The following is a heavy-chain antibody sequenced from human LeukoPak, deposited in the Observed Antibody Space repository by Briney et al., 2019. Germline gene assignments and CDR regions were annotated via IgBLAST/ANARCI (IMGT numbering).Heavy chain of an antibody. CDR3: IKDLRLDLHLDTFEI. V-gene: IGHV3-9*01. Sequence: GRTLRLSCAASGFTFDDYAMHWVRQAPGKGLEWASCISWDSGHSVHADAVQGRFTISRDNAKNSLYLQMNNLRPEDTALYYCIKDLRLDLHLDTFEIWGQGTMVTVSS. J-gene: IGHJ3*02. CDR2: ISWDSGHS. D-gene: IGHD1-7*01. CDR1: GFTFDDYA.